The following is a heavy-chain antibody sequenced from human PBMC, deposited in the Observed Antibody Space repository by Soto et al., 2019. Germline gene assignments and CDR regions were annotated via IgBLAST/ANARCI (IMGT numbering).Heavy chain of an antibody. Sequence: PGGSLRLSCAASGFTFSSYWMHWVRQAPGKGLVWVSRINSDGSSTSYADSVKGRFTISRDNAKRSLYLQMKSLRAEDTAVYYCARDFYGGYTYGPGDYWGQGALVTVSS. CDR3: ARDFYGGYTYGPGDY. V-gene: IGHV3-74*01. J-gene: IGHJ4*02. CDR1: GFTFSSYW. D-gene: IGHD5-18*01. CDR2: INSDGSST.